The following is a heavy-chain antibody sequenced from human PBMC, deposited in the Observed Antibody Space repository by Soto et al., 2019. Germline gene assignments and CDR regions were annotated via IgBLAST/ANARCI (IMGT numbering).Heavy chain of an antibody. CDR2: IYYSGTT. Sequence: PSETLSLTCIVSGGSISSYYWSWIRQPPGKGLEWIGYIYYSGTTNYNPSLKSRVTISVDTSKNQFSLNLSSVTAADTAVYYCARHDPRSSSWKTFDYWGQGTLVTVSS. J-gene: IGHJ4*02. V-gene: IGHV4-59*08. D-gene: IGHD6-13*01. CDR3: ARHDPRSSSWKTFDY. CDR1: GGSISSYY.